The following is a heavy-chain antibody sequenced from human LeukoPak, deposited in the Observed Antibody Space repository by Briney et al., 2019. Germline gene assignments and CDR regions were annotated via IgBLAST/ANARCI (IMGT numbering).Heavy chain of an antibody. V-gene: IGHV1-2*02. CDR2: INPNSGGT. CDR3: ARDPGYSSTYHDC. J-gene: IGHJ4*02. CDR1: GYTFTGYY. D-gene: IGHD6-19*01. Sequence: ASVKVSCKASGYTFTGYYMHWVRQAPGQGLGWMGWINPNSGGTNYAQKFQGRVTMTRDTSISTAYMELSRLRSDDTAVYYCARDPGYSSTYHDCWGQGTLVTVSS.